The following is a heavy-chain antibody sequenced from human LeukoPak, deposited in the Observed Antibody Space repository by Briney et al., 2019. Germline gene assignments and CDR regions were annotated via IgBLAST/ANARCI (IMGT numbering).Heavy chain of an antibody. CDR2: IKQDGSEK. CDR1: GFTFSDYW. D-gene: IGHD2/OR15-2a*01. Sequence: GGSLSLSCAASGFTFSDYWMHWVRQAPGKGLEWVANIKQDGSEKYYVDSVKGRFTIPRDNAKNSLYLQMNSLRAEDTAVYYCTRKYFDLWGQGTLVTVSS. J-gene: IGHJ4*02. V-gene: IGHV3-7*01. CDR3: TRKYFDL.